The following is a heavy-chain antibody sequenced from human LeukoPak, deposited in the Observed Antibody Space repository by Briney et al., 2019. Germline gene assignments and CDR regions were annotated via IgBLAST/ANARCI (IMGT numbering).Heavy chain of an antibody. CDR2: IHNSGST. J-gene: IGHJ4*02. CDR3: VREGYDSSGYYLDS. D-gene: IGHD3-22*01. V-gene: IGHV4-59*01. CDR1: GGSISGYY. Sequence: TETLSLTCTVSGGSISGYYWSWFRQPPGKGLEWFGWIHNSGSTENNPSLKSRVTMSVDTSKNQISLRLYSVTAADTAVYYCVREGYDSSGYYLDSWGREPWSPSPQ.